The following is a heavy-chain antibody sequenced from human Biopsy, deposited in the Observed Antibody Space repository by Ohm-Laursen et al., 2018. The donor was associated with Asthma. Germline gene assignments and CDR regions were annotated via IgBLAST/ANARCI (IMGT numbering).Heavy chain of an antibody. CDR2: INPDSGAT. J-gene: IGHJ5*02. D-gene: IGHD6-13*01. Sequence: ASVKVSCKASGYPFIGYHIHWMRQAPGQGLEWMGRINPDSGATNYAQKFQGRVTMTRDTSISTAYMEVSRLRSDDTAVYYCARGQKSAGDRWFDPWGQGTLVTVSS. CDR1: GYPFIGYH. CDR3: ARGQKSAGDRWFDP. V-gene: IGHV1-2*06.